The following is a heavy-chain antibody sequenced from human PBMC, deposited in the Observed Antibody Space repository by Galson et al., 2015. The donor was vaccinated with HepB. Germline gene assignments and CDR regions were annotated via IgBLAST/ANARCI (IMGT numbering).Heavy chain of an antibody. D-gene: IGHD2-8*02. CDR3: ARDLRHCTGGECYTGSGAFDL. CDR2: MTNSASSM. CDR1: GFNFSDDT. J-gene: IGHJ3*01. V-gene: IGHV3-21*01. Sequence: SLRLSCAASGFNFSDDTMNWVRQAPGQGLEWVCSMTNSASSMNYADPVKGRFTISRDNAKNSLFLEMNSLRADDTAMYYCARDLRHCTGGECYTGSGAFDLWGQGTMVTVSS.